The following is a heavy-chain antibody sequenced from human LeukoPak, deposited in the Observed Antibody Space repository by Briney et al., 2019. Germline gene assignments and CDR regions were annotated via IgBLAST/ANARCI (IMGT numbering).Heavy chain of an antibody. CDR1: EFAFSEYS. J-gene: IGHJ6*03. D-gene: IGHD3-3*01. Sequence: GGSLRLSCAPSEFAFSEYSMNWVRQAPGKGLEWVAFISSNYSSVQYADSVKGRFTVSRDNAKNSLYLKMNSLRAEDTAVYYCARDAYDFWGGSIYFYFYMDVWGKGTTVIVSS. CDR2: ISSNYSSV. V-gene: IGHV3-48*01. CDR3: ARDAYDFWGGSIYFYFYMDV.